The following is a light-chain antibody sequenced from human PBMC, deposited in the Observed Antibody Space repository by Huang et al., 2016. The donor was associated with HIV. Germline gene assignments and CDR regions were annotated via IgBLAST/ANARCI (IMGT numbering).Light chain of an antibody. V-gene: IGKV3-20*01. CDR2: GAS. J-gene: IGKJ2*01. Sequence: EIVLSQSPGTLSLSPGERASLSCRASQSVNSNYLAWYQQKPGQAPRLLIYGASPRATGIPDRFSGSGSGRDFTLTISRLEPEDFAVYYCLQYGSSPPGTFGQGTKLDIK. CDR3: LQYGSSPPGT. CDR1: QSVNSNY.